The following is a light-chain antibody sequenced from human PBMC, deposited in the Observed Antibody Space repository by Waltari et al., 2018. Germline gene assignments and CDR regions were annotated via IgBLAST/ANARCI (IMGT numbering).Light chain of an antibody. CDR3: QQYGSTPRT. CDR2: RAS. V-gene: IGKV3-20*01. CDR1: QSVTNNF. J-gene: IGKJ1*01. Sequence: EVVLTQSPGTLSLSSGERATLSCRASQSVTNNFLAWYQQRPGQAPRLLIHRASTRTTDTPDRFSGSGSGTEFFLTISKLEPEDFAVYYCQQYGSTPRTFGQGTKVEIK.